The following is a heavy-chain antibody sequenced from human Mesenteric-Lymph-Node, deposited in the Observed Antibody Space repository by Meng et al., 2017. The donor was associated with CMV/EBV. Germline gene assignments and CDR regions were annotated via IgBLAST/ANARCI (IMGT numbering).Heavy chain of an antibody. CDR3: ARDWAEDCFGTPPGCSSTPQS. D-gene: IGHD2-15*01. J-gene: IGHJ5*02. CDR2: ISSDGTKK. V-gene: IGHV3-30*03. CDR1: GFTFRAYV. Sequence: GESLKISCAASGFTFRAYVIHWVRQTPGKGLEWVALISSDGTKKYYADSVKGRFSISRDNPKNTLYLQMNSLRAEDTAVYYCARDWAEDCFGTPPGCSSTPQSWGQGTLVTVSS.